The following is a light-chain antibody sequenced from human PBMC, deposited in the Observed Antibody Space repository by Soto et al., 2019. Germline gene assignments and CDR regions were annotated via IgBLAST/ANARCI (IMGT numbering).Light chain of an antibody. J-gene: IGKJ5*01. CDR2: ATS. CDR3: QQFGLSPL. V-gene: IGKV3-20*01. Sequence: ELVLTQSPGTLSLSPGETATLACRASESIISDYSAWYQHKPGQSPRLLIYATSKRATGIPDRFSGIGSETDFTLTISRLEPEDFALYYCQQFGLSPLFCQGTRLEIK. CDR1: ESIISDY.